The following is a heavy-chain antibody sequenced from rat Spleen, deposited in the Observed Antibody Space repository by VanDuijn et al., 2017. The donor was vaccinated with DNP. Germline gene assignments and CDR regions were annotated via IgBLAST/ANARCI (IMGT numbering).Heavy chain of an antibody. V-gene: IGHV5-17*01. J-gene: IGHJ2*01. CDR3: SSNPHVRTAAPFDY. CDR2: IIYDGSSI. D-gene: IGHD3-8*01. Sequence: EVQLVESGGDLVQPGRSLKVSCAASGFTFSDYAMAWVRQSPKKGLEWVATIIYDGSSIFYRDSVKGRFTISRDNARNTLYLQMDSLRSEDTATYYCSSNPHVRTAAPFDYWGQGVMVTVSS. CDR1: GFTFSDYA.